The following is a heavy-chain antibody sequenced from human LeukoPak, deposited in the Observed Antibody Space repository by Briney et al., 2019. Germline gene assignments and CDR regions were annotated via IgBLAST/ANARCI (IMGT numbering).Heavy chain of an antibody. CDR3: ARDRPTGASRVFVVQ. CDR1: GFTFSSYA. CDR2: MSSGSRYL. Sequence: KPGGSLRLSCTASGFTFSSYAMTRVRQAPGKGLGWVSSMSSGSRYLYYADSVRGRFTISRDNAKNSLYLVMNSLRAEDTAIYYCARDRPTGASRVFVVQWGQGTLVTVSS. V-gene: IGHV3-21*01. D-gene: IGHD3-3*01. J-gene: IGHJ4*02.